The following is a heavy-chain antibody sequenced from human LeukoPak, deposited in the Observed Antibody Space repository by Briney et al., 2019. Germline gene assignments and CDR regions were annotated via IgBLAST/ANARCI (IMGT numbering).Heavy chain of an antibody. Sequence: GGTLRLSCAASGFTFNTYGMSWVRQAPGKGLEWVSGISGSGGAIYYADSVKGRFTISRDNAKNSLYLQMNSLRAEDTAVYYCARVSPDSLYYYYMDVWGKGTTVTISS. D-gene: IGHD2-15*01. CDR3: ARVSPDSLYYYYMDV. CDR1: GFTFNTYG. J-gene: IGHJ6*03. CDR2: ISGSGGAI. V-gene: IGHV3-48*04.